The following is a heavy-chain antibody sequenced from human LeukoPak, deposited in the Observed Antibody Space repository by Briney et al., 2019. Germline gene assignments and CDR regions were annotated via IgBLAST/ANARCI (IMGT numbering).Heavy chain of an antibody. CDR3: AKDFPALVVPAAILFDY. CDR1: GDSITSSA. Sequence: ETLSLTCTVSGDSITSSAFYWGWIRQAPGTGLEWVSAISGSGGSTYYADSVKGRFTISRDNSKNTLYLQMNSLRAEDTAVYYCAKDFPALVVPAAILFDYWGQGTLVTVSS. J-gene: IGHJ4*02. V-gene: IGHV3-23*01. D-gene: IGHD2-2*02. CDR2: ISGSGGST.